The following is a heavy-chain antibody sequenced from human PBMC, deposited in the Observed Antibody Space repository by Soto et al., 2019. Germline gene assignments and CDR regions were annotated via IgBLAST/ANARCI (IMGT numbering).Heavy chain of an antibody. Sequence: XAVKVSSKTSGYTFTSYDISWVRQAPGQGLEWVGWMNTNSDDTRSAQKFRGRLTLTRDKSMRAVYMKLSNLRPDDTAVYYCAREWSAAGHFYGMDVWGQGTTVTVS. V-gene: IGHV1-8*01. J-gene: IGHJ6*02. D-gene: IGHD6-13*01. CDR2: MNTNSDDT. CDR3: AREWSAAGHFYGMDV. CDR1: GYTFTSYD.